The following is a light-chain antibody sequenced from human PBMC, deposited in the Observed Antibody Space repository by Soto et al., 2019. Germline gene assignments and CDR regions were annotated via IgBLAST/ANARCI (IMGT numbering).Light chain of an antibody. Sequence: HSALTQPRSVSGSPGQSVAISCTGTSSDVGGYNYVSWYRQHPGRAPKLLLYDVTKRPSGVPDRFSGSKSGNTASLTISGLQADDEADYYCCSYAGSYIVVIGGGTKVTVL. V-gene: IGLV2-11*01. CDR2: DVT. CDR3: CSYAGSYIVV. CDR1: SSDVGGYNY. J-gene: IGLJ2*01.